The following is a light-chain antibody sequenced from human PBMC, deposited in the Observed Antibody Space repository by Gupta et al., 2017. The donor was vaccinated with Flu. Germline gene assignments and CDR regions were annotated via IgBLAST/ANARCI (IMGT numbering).Light chain of an antibody. CDR1: QNIYTS. CDR2: KAS. CDR3: QQDYDYRA. J-gene: IGKJ1*01. Sequence: DTQMTQSPSTLSASVGDRVTITCRASQNIYTSLAWYQQKPGKAPNLLIYKASSLQSGVPSRFSGSGSGTEFTLTSSRRQPDDFANYYCQQDYDYRAFGQGTKVEIK. V-gene: IGKV1-5*03.